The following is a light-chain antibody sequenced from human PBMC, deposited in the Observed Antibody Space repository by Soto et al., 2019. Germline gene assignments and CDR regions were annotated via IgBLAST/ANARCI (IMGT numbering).Light chain of an antibody. CDR3: QQRSNWPLT. CDR1: QSVSSD. CDR2: DAS. Sequence: EIVLTQSPATLSLSPGERATLSCRASQSVSSDLAWYQQKPGQAPRLLIYDASNRATGIPARFSGSGSGTDFTPTISSLEPEDFALYYCQQRSNWPLTFGGGTKVEIK. V-gene: IGKV3-11*01. J-gene: IGKJ4*01.